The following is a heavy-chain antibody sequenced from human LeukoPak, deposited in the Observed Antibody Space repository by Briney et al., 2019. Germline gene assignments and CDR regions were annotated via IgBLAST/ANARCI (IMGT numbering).Heavy chain of an antibody. J-gene: IGHJ6*02. CDR1: GGSISSYY. D-gene: IGHD5-12*01. V-gene: IGHV4-4*07. CDR3: ARDGRVATIAGRPYYYYGMDV. Sequence: SETLSLTCTVSGGSISSYYWSWIRQPAGKGLEWIGRIYTSGSTNYNPSLKSRVTMSVDTSKNQFSLKLSSVTAADTAVYYCARDGRVATIAGRPYYYYGMDVWGQGTTVTVSS. CDR2: IYTSGST.